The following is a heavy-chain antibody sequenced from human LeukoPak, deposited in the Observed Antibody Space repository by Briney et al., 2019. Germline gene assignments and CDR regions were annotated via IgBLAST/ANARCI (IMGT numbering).Heavy chain of an antibody. V-gene: IGHV4-59*01. CDR3: ARDWELGH. CDR2: IYENGRT. CDR1: GGSIGNFF. Sequence: SETLSRTCTVSGGSIGNFFWSWIRESPGEGLEWIGFIYENGRTSYNPSLKSRVTISVDMSKNQFSLRLTSMTAADTAVYYCARDWELGHWGRGILVTVTS. D-gene: IGHD1-26*01. J-gene: IGHJ4*02.